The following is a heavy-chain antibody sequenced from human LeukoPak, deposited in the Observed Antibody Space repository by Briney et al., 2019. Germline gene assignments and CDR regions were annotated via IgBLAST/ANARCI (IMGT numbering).Heavy chain of an antibody. CDR3: AKDNGGYSYGSDY. CDR2: INSGGDNT. J-gene: IGHJ4*02. CDR1: GFTFSSYS. Sequence: GGSLRLSCVASGFTFSSYSMNWVRQAPGKGLEWVSYINSGGDNTYYADSVKGRFTISRDKAKSSLYLQMNSLRAEDTAVYYCAKDNGGYSYGSDYWGQGTLVTVSS. D-gene: IGHD5-18*01. V-gene: IGHV3-48*01.